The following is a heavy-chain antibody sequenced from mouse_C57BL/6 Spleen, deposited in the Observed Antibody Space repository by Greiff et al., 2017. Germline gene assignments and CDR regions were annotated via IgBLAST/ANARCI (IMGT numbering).Heavy chain of an antibody. V-gene: IGHV1-5*01. CDR3: TRGSTTDYYAMDY. J-gene: IGHJ4*01. D-gene: IGHD1-1*01. CDR2: IYPGNSDT. Sequence: EVQLQQSGTVLARPGASVKMSCKTSGYTFTSYWMHWVKQRPGQGLEWIGAIYPGNSDTSYNQKFKGKAKLTAVTSASTAYMELSSLTNEDSAVYYCTRGSTTDYYAMDYWGQGTSVTVSS. CDR1: GYTFTSYW.